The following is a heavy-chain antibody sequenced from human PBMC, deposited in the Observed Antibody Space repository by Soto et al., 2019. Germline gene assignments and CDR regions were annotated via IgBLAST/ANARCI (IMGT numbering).Heavy chain of an antibody. Sequence: SETLSLTCAVYGGSFSGYYWSWIRQPPGKGLEWIGEINHSGSTNYNPSLKSRVTISVDTSKNQFSLKLSSVTAADTAVYYCARSHGYYYYYGMDVWGQGTRVTVSS. CDR1: GGSFSGYY. CDR3: ARSHGYYYYYGMDV. CDR2: INHSGST. V-gene: IGHV4-34*01. J-gene: IGHJ6*02.